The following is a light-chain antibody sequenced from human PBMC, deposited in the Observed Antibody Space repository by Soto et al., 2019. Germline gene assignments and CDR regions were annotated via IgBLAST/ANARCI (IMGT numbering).Light chain of an antibody. V-gene: IGKV3-20*01. CDR1: QSVSSNY. CDR2: GAS. J-gene: IGKJ1*01. CDR3: QQFDRSLPSWT. Sequence: ETVLTQSPGTLSLSPGERATLSCRASQSVSSNYLAWHQRIPGQAPRLLIYGASTRATGIPDRFSGSGSGTDFTLIISRLEPEDFAVYYCQQFDRSLPSWTFGQGTKVE.